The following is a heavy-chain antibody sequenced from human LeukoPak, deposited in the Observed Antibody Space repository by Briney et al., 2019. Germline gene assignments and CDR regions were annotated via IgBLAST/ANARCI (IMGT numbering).Heavy chain of an antibody. CDR3: ARQGMVRGYYYYYYMDV. Sequence: SETLSLTCAVYGGSFSGYYWSWIRQPPGKGLEWIGEINHSGSTNYNPSLKSRVTISVDTSKNQFSLKLSSVTAADTAVYYCARQGMVRGYYYYYYMDVWGKGTTVTISS. CDR2: INHSGST. D-gene: IGHD3-10*01. V-gene: IGHV4-34*01. CDR1: GGSFSGYY. J-gene: IGHJ6*03.